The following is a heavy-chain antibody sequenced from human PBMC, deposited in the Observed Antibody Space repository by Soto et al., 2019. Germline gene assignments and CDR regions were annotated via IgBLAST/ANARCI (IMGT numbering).Heavy chain of an antibody. CDR1: GDSISRIDYY. V-gene: IGHV4-31*03. J-gene: IGHJ3*02. CDR3: AREGGSYDSGGYLIRGAFDI. Sequence: SETLSLTCSVSGDSISRIDYYWTWIRQHPEKGLEWIGNIYFRGNTYYSPSLESRLTISVETSKNQSSLKLTSVTAADTAVYYCAREGGSYDSGGYLIRGAFDIWGQGTMVTVSS. D-gene: IGHD3-22*01. CDR2: IYFRGNT.